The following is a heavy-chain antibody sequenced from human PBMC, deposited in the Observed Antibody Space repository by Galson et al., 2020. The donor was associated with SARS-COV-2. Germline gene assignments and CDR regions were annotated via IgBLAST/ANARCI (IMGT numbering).Heavy chain of an antibody. CDR2: IYWNDDK. CDR3: AHRPVCGGSCYSLDY. Sequence: SGPTLVKPTQTLTLTCTFSGFSLSTSGVGVGWIRQPPGKALEWLALIYWNDDKRYSPSLKSRLTITKDTSKNQVVLTMTNMDPVDTTTYYCAHRPVCGGSCYSLDYWGQGTLVTVSS. V-gene: IGHV2-5*01. D-gene: IGHD2-15*01. J-gene: IGHJ4*02. CDR1: GFSLSTSGVG.